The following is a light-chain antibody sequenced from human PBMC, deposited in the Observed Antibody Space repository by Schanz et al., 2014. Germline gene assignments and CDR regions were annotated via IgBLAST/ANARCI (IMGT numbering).Light chain of an antibody. J-gene: IGLJ2*01. CDR2: DVS. Sequence: QSALTQPASVSGSPGQSITISCTGTSSDVGGYNFVSWYQHHPGKAPKLTIYDVSNRPSGVSNRFSGSKSGNTASLTISGLQAEDEADYYCSSYAGSNFVVFGGGTKLTVL. V-gene: IGLV2-14*03. CDR3: SSYAGSNFVV. CDR1: SSDVGGYNF.